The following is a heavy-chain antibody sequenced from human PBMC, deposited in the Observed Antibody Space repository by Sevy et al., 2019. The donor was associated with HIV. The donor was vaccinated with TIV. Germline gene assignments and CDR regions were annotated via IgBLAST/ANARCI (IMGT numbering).Heavy chain of an antibody. V-gene: IGHV3-15*01. CDR3: ATDIKGVGAFHV. J-gene: IGHJ3*01. D-gene: IGHD1-26*01. CDR1: GFTLSNAW. CDR2: IKSKADGGAT. Sequence: GSLRLSCVASGFTLSNAWVSWVRQAPGKGLEWVGRIKSKADGGATGYAAPVKGRFTVSRDDSKNTLYFQMNSLRAEDTAVYYCATDIKGVGAFHVWGQGTMVTVSS.